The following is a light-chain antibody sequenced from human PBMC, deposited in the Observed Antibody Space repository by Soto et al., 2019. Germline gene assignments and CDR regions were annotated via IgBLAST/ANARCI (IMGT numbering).Light chain of an antibody. Sequence: QPVLTQPASVSGSPVQSITISCTGTSSDAGGYNYVSWYQQHPGKAPKLMIYDVSNRPSGVSNRFSGSKSGNTASLTSSGLPAEDEADYYCSSYTSSSTPRVFGGGTKLTVL. CDR1: SSDAGGYNY. J-gene: IGLJ2*01. CDR2: DVS. CDR3: SSYTSSSTPRV. V-gene: IGLV2-14*01.